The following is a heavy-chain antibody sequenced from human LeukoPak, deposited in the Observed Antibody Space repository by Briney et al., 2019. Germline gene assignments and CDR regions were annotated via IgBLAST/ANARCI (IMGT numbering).Heavy chain of an antibody. Sequence: ASVKVSCKASGGTFSSYAISWVRQAPGKGLEWMGGFDPEDGETIYAQKFQGRVTMTEDTSTDTAYMELSSLRSEDTAVYYCATMISGYSYGFVYWGQGTLVTVSS. CDR1: GGTFSSYA. CDR3: ATMISGYSYGFVY. J-gene: IGHJ4*02. V-gene: IGHV1-24*01. CDR2: FDPEDGET. D-gene: IGHD5-18*01.